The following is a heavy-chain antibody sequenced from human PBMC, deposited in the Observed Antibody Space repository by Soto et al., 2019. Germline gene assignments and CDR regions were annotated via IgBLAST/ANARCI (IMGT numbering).Heavy chain of an antibody. CDR3: AANWNFGLNF. Sequence: PWGYLVLSSVASGFDFSDFHISWVRQAPGKGLEWISYISSSLGHTDYAESVKGRFTISRDNAKSSVFLEMSDLRSDDTAVYYCAANWNFGLNFWGQGTMVTVSS. CDR2: ISSSLGHT. CDR1: GFDFSDFH. J-gene: IGHJ4*02. D-gene: IGHD1-1*01. V-gene: IGHV3-11*03.